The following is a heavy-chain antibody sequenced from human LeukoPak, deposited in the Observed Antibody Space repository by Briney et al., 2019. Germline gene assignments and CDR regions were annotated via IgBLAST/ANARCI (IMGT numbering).Heavy chain of an antibody. V-gene: IGHV3-23*01. J-gene: IGHJ6*02. Sequence: GGSLRLSCEVSGFTFSDYAMSWVRQAPGEGLEWVSAVSGSGGSTYYADSMKGRFTISRDNSRNTTYLQMNSLRAEDTAVYYCAKARGIVFYYHYGMDVLGQGTTVTVSS. D-gene: IGHD3-16*01. CDR2: VSGSGGST. CDR3: AKARGIVFYYHYGMDV. CDR1: GFTFSDYA.